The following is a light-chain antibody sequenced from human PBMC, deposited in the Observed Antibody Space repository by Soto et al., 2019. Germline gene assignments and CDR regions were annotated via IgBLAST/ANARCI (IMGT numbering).Light chain of an antibody. V-gene: IGKV1-27*01. CDR1: QGIGNY. CDR3: QQHNSAPLT. J-gene: IGKJ4*01. CDR2: TSS. Sequence: DIQMTQSPSSLSASVGDRVTITCRASQGIGNYLAWYQQKPGKVPKLLIYTSSTLQSGVPSRFSGSGSGTDFTLNISNLQPEDVATDYCQQHNSAPLTFGGGTKVEIK.